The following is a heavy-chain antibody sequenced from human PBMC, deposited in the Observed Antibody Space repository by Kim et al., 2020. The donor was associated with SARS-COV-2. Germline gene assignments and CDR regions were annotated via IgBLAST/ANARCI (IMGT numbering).Heavy chain of an antibody. V-gene: IGHV3-49*02. J-gene: IGHJ3*02. Sequence: AASVKGRFTISRDDSKSIAYLQMNSLKTEDTAVYYCTRDLWFGELSAFDIWGQGTMVTVSS. CDR3: TRDLWFGELSAFDI. D-gene: IGHD3-10*01.